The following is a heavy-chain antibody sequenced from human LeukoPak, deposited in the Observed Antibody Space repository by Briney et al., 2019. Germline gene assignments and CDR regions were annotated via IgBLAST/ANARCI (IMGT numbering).Heavy chain of an antibody. CDR1: GGSIRSSYYY. J-gene: IGHJ4*02. Sequence: SETLSLTCTVSGGSIRSSYYYWDWIRQPPGTGLEWIGSIYYSGSTYYNPSLKSRVTISVDTSKNQFSLKLSSVTAADTAVYYCARRTAAGRGDWGQGTLVAVSS. V-gene: IGHV4-39*01. CDR3: ARRTAAGRGD. CDR2: IYYSGST. D-gene: IGHD6-13*01.